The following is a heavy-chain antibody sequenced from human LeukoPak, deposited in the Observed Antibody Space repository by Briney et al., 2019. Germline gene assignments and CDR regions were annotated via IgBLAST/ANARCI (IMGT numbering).Heavy chain of an antibody. Sequence: PGRSLRLSCAASGFIFDDYAMHWVRQVPGKGLEWVSGISWNTNTIDYADSVKGRFTISRDNSKNTVYLQMNSVRPEDTAVYYCVKDWESGGVAGDWGQGTLVTVSS. CDR2: ISWNTNTI. J-gene: IGHJ4*02. CDR3: VKDWESGGVAGD. V-gene: IGHV3-9*01. D-gene: IGHD6-19*01. CDR1: GFIFDDYA.